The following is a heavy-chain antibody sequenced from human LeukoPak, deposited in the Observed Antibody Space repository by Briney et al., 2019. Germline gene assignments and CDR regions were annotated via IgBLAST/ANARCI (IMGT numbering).Heavy chain of an antibody. CDR2: ISDSTTYI. CDR3: ARDQGSSGYYKDAFDI. V-gene: IGHV3-21*01. Sequence: GGSLRLSCAASGFSFRGYTMNWVRQAPGKGLEWVSSISDSTTYIYYADSVKGRFTISRDNAKSSLYLEMNSLRAEDTAVYYCARDQGSSGYYKDAFDIWGQGTMVTVSS. CDR1: GFSFRGYT. J-gene: IGHJ3*02. D-gene: IGHD3-22*01.